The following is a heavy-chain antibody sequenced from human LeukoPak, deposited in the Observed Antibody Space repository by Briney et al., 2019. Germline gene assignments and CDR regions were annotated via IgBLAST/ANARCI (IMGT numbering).Heavy chain of an antibody. V-gene: IGHV3-21*01. D-gene: IGHD3-10*01. CDR3: ASGSGSYAY. J-gene: IGHJ4*02. CDR1: GFTFSSYS. CDR2: ISSSSSYI. Sequence: AGGSLRLSCAASGFTFSSYSMNWVRQAPGKGLEWVSSISSSSSYIYYADSVKGRFTISRDNAKNSLYLQMNSLRAEDTAVYYCASGSGSYAYWGQGTLVTVSS.